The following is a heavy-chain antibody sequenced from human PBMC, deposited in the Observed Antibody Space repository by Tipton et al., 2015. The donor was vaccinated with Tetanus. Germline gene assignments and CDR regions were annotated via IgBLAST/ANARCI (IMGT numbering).Heavy chain of an antibody. D-gene: IGHD2-21*01. CDR2: ILPKFHTA. V-gene: IGHV1-69*01. J-gene: IGHJ5*02. CDR1: GGTYTTHG. CDR3: LQRVVGAGPKGYNWFDP. Sequence: QLVQSGAEVKRPGSSVKVSCKASGGTYTTHGVTWVRQAPGQGLEWIGGILPKFHTAKDSQKFEGRVTITADESATTAHMELRSLVSEDTAMYYWLQRVVGAGPKGYNWFDPWGQGTLVTVSS.